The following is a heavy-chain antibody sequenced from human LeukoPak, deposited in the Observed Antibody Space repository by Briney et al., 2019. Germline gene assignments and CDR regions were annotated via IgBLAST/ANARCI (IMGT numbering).Heavy chain of an antibody. D-gene: IGHD1-26*01. CDR3: ATIVGATTEDDY. V-gene: IGHV3-7*03. Sequence: GGSLRLSCAASGFTFSSYWMSWVRQAPGKGLEWPANINQDGSEIYYVDSVKGRFTISRDNGKNSLYLQINSLRAEDTAVYYCATIVGATTEDDYWGQGTLVTVSS. CDR2: INQDGSEI. J-gene: IGHJ4*02. CDR1: GFTFSSYW.